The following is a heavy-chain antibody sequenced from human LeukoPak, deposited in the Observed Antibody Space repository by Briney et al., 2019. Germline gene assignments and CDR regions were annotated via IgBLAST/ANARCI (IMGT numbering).Heavy chain of an antibody. V-gene: IGHV4-38-2*01. Sequence: SETLSLTCAVSGYSISSGYYWGWIRQPPGKGLEWIGSIYHSGSTYYNPSLKSRVTISVDTSKNQFSLKLSSVTAADTAAYYCARATPGLYFDYWGQGTLVTVSS. CDR1: GYSISSGYY. D-gene: IGHD3-10*01. J-gene: IGHJ4*02. CDR3: ARATPGLYFDY. CDR2: IYHSGST.